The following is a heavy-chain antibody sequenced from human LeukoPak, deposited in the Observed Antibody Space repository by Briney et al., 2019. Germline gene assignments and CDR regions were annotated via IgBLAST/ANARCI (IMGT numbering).Heavy chain of an antibody. CDR2: ISAYNGNT. CDR3: ARGEVEDSSGDAFDI. V-gene: IGHV1-18*01. J-gene: IGHJ3*02. D-gene: IGHD3-22*01. Sequence: GASVKVSCKASGYTFTSYGISWVRQAPGQGLEWMGWISAYNGNTNYAQKLQGRVTMTTDTSTSTAYMELRSLRSDDTAVDYCARGEVEDSSGDAFDIWGQGTMVTVSS. CDR1: GYTFTSYG.